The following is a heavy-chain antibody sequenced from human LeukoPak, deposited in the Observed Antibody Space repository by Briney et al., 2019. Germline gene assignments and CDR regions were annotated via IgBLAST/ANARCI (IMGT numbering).Heavy chain of an antibody. D-gene: IGHD1-26*01. J-gene: IGHJ3*02. CDR2: ISSSSSYI. Sequence: GWSLRLSCAAAGFTFSSYSMNWVRQAPRKGLHWVSSISSSSSYIYYADSVKGRFTISRDNAKNSLYLQMNSLRAEDTAVYYCARDIVGATRAWAFDIWGQGTMVTVSS. V-gene: IGHV3-21*01. CDR3: ARDIVGATRAWAFDI. CDR1: GFTFSSYS.